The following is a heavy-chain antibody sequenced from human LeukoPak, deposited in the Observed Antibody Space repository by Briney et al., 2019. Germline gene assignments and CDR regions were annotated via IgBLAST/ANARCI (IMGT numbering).Heavy chain of an antibody. CDR3: ARLSIAVADIVY. V-gene: IGHV5-10-1*01. D-gene: IGHD6-19*01. CDR1: GYTFTNSW. J-gene: IGHJ4*02. CDR2: IDPSDSYT. Sequence: GESLKISCQGSGYTFTNSWIGWVRQVPGKGLEWMGRIDPSDSYTNYSPSLQGHVTMSADKSISTAYLQWSSLKASDTAMYYCARLSIAVADIVYWGPGTLVTVSS.